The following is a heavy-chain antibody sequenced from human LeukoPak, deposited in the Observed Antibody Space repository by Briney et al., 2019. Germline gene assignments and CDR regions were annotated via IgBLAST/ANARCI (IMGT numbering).Heavy chain of an antibody. J-gene: IGHJ4*02. CDR1: GYIFTRTG. CDR2: ISAYNGNT. V-gene: IGHV1-18*04. CDR3: AREEDYYDSSGYSDY. Sequence: ASVKVFCKASGYIFTRTGISWVRQAPGQGLEWMGWISAYNGNTNYAQKLQGRVTMTTDTSTSTAYMELRSLRSDDTAVYYCAREEDYYDSSGYSDYWGQGTLVTVSS. D-gene: IGHD3-22*01.